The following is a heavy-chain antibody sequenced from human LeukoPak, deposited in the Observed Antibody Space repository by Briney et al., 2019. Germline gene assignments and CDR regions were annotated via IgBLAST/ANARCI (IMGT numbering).Heavy chain of an antibody. CDR2: IYTSGST. J-gene: IGHJ5*02. D-gene: IGHD6-13*01. V-gene: IGHV4-4*07. CDR1: GGSISSYY. Sequence: SETLSLTCTVSGGSISSYYWSWIRQPAGKGLEWIGRIYTSGSTNYNPSLKSRVTMPVDTSKNQFSLKLSSVTAADTAVYYCARDTAAAGTNWFDPWGQGTLVTVSS. CDR3: ARDTAAAGTNWFDP.